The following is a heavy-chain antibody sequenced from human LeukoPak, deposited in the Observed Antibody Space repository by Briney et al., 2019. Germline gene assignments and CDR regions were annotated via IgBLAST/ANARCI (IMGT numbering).Heavy chain of an antibody. Sequence: ASVKVSCKASGYPFTGYYLHWVRQAPGQGLEWMGIINPRGGGTSYAQRFQGRVTMTRDTSTSTMYMELSSLRSEDTALYYCARVYYYDSSGYNTIGKDAFDIWGQGTTVTVSS. CDR1: GYPFTGYY. J-gene: IGHJ3*02. CDR3: ARVYYYDSSGYNTIGKDAFDI. V-gene: IGHV1-46*01. CDR2: INPRGGGT. D-gene: IGHD3-22*01.